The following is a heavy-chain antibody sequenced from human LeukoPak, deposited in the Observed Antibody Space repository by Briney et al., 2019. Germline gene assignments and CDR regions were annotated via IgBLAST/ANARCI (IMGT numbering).Heavy chain of an antibody. Sequence: PGGSLRLSCAASGFTVSSNYMSWVRQAPGKGLEWVSVIYSGGSTYYADSVKGRFTISRDNSKNTLYLQMNSLRAEDTAVYYCANYGSGRGYYYYYMDVWGKGTTVTVSS. J-gene: IGHJ6*03. D-gene: IGHD3-10*01. CDR1: GFTVSSNY. V-gene: IGHV3-53*01. CDR2: IYSGGST. CDR3: ANYGSGRGYYYYYMDV.